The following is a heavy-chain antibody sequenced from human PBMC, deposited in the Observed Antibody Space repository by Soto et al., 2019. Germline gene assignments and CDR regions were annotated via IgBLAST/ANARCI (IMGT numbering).Heavy chain of an antibody. CDR2: IYYSGST. CDR3: ASGKRTYDFWSGYFPFFDY. V-gene: IGHV4-31*03. CDR1: GGSISSGGYY. Sequence: SSETLSLTCTVSGGSISSGGYYWSWIRQHPGKGLEWIGYIYYSGSTYYNPSLKSRVTISVDAPKNQFSLKLSSVTAADTAVYYCASGKRTYDFWSGYFPFFDYWGQGTLVTVSS. D-gene: IGHD3-3*01. J-gene: IGHJ4*02.